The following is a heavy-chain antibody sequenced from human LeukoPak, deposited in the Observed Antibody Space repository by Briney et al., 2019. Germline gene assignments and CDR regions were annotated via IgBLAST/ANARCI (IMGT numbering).Heavy chain of an antibody. Sequence: GGSLRLSCAASGFTFSSYWMHWVRQAPGKGLVWVSRINSDGSSTSYADPVKGRFTISRDNAKNTLYLQMNSLRAEDTAVYYCASSDYGDSFDYWGQGTLVTVSS. J-gene: IGHJ4*02. CDR2: INSDGSST. D-gene: IGHD4-17*01. CDR3: ASSDYGDSFDY. CDR1: GFTFSSYW. V-gene: IGHV3-74*01.